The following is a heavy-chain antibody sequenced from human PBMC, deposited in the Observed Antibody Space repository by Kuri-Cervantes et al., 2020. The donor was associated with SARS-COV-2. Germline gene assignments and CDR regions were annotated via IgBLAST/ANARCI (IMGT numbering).Heavy chain of an antibody. J-gene: IGHJ4*02. Sequence: LSLTCAASGFTFSSYEMNWVRQAPGKGLEWVSYISSSGSTIYYADSVKDRFTISRDNAKNSLYLQMNSLRAEDTAVYYCAPRGEGSGFDYWGQGTLVTVSS. V-gene: IGHV3-48*03. CDR2: ISSSGSTI. D-gene: IGHD3-16*01. CDR3: APRGEGSGFDY. CDR1: GFTFSSYE.